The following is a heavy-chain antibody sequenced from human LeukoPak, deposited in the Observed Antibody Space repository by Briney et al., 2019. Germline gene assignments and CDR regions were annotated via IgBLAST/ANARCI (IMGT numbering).Heavy chain of an antibody. CDR3: ARVIAAAGILGLFDY. J-gene: IGHJ4*02. Sequence: SVKVSXKASGGTFSSYAISWVRQAPGQGLGWMGGIIPIFGTANYAQKFQGRVTITADESTSTAYMELSSLRSEDTAVYYCARVIAAAGILGLFDYWGQGTLVTVSS. D-gene: IGHD6-13*01. V-gene: IGHV1-69*13. CDR1: GGTFSSYA. CDR2: IIPIFGTA.